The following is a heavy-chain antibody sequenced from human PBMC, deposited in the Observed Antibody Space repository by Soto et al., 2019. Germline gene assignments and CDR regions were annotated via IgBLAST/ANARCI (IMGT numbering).Heavy chain of an antibody. CDR3: ASQASRNYYGMDV. V-gene: IGHV1-69*12. CDR2: IIPIFGTA. J-gene: IGHJ6*02. Sequence: QVQLVQSGAEVKKPGSSVKVSCKASGGTFSSYAISWVRQAPGQGLEWMGGIIPIFGTANYAQKFQGRVTMTADESTSTAYMELRSLRSEDTAVYHCASQASRNYYGMDVWGPGTTVTVSS. CDR1: GGTFSSYA.